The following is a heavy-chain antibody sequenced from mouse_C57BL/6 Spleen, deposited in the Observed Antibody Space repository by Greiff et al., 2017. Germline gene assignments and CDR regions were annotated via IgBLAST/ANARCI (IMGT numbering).Heavy chain of an antibody. CDR1: GYSITSGYY. V-gene: IGHV3-6*01. D-gene: IGHD3-3*01. CDR2: ISYDGSN. J-gene: IGHJ4*01. CDR3: AREGPYYAMDD. Sequence: EVQLVESGPGLVKPSQSLPLTCSVTGYSITSGYYWNWIRQFPGNKLEWMGYISYDGSNNYNPSLKNRISITRDTSKNQFFLKLNSVTTEDTATYYCAREGPYYAMDDWGQGTSVTVSS.